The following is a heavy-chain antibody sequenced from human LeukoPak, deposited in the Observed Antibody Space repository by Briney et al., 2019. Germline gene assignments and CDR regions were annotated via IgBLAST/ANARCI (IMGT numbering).Heavy chain of an antibody. V-gene: IGHV3-23*01. Sequence: GGSLRLSCAASGLTFRSYGLPWVRQAPGKGLDGVSGVSGSGDQTHYADAVKGRFTISRDNAKDTVYLQMNTLRAEDTAVYYCTKDTMFYAILTGYPHLDYWGQGTLVTVSS. J-gene: IGHJ4*02. CDR1: GLTFRSYG. CDR3: TKDTMFYAILTGYPHLDY. D-gene: IGHD3-9*01. CDR2: VSGSGDQT.